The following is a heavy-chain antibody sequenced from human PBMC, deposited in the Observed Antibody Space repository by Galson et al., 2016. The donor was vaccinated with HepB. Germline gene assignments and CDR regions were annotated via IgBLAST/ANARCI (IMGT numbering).Heavy chain of an antibody. V-gene: IGHV3-74*01. CDR2: INSDGSNA. CDR3: ARENGDYLFIDY. D-gene: IGHD4-17*01. CDR1: GSTFSNHS. Sequence: SLRLSCAGSGSTFSNHSMHWVRQAPGKGLVWVSRINSDGSNANYADSVKGRFTISRDNARNTLYLHVNSPRAEDAAVYYCARENGDYLFIDYWGQGTLVTVSS. J-gene: IGHJ4*02.